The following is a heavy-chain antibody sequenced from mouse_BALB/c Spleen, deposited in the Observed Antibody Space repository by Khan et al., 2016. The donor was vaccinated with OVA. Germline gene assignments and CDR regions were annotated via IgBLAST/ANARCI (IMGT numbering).Heavy chain of an antibody. CDR3: TRPAYDGYYDY. J-gene: IGHJ2*01. Sequence: QVQLQQSGPELVRPGVSVKISCKGSGYTFTDYAMHWVKQSHAKSLEWIGLISTYSGNTNYKQKFKGKATMTVDKSSSTAYMELARLTSEDSAIYSCTRPAYDGYYDYWGQGTILTVSS. D-gene: IGHD2-3*01. CDR2: ISTYSGNT. V-gene: IGHV1S137*01. CDR1: GYTFTDYA.